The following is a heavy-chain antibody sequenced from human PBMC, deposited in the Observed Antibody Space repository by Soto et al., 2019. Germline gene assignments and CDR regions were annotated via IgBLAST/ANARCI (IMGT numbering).Heavy chain of an antibody. CDR2: IVVGSGNT. D-gene: IGHD3-3*01. CDR3: AAGMLSQVYYFWSDYQTFDY. V-gene: IGHV1-58*01. Sequence: SVKVSCKASGFTFTSSAVQWVRQARGQRLEWIGWIVVGSGNTNYAQKFQERVTITRDMSTSTAYMELSSLRSEDTAVYYCAAGMLSQVYYFWSDYQTFDYWGQGTLVTVSS. CDR1: GFTFTSSA. J-gene: IGHJ4*01.